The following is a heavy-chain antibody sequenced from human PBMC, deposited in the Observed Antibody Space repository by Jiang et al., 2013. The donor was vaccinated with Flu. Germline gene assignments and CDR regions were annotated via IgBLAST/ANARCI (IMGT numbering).Heavy chain of an antibody. D-gene: IGHD6-6*01. CDR2: IYYSGST. CDR1: GGSISSSSYY. Sequence: TVSGGSISSSSYYWGWIRQPPGKGLEWIGSIYYSGSTYYNPSLKSRVTISVDTSKNQFSLKLSSVTAADTAVYYCARHGYSSSSGADWFDPWGQGTLVTVSS. J-gene: IGHJ5*02. CDR3: ARHGYSSSSGADWFDP. V-gene: IGHV4-39*07.